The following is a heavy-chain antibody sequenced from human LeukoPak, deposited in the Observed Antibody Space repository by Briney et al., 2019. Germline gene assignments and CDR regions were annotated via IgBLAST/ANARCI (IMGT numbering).Heavy chain of an antibody. CDR3: ARDRGYGGNNFDC. CDR1: GGSISNGDYY. J-gene: IGHJ4*02. V-gene: IGHV4-30-4*01. Sequence: TLSLTCTVSGGSISNGDYYWSWIRQPPGKGLEWIGYIYYSGTTYHNPSLKSRVTISVDTSKNQFSLKLSSVTAADTAVYYCARDRGYGGNNFDCWGQGTLVTVSS. D-gene: IGHD4-23*01. CDR2: IYYSGTT.